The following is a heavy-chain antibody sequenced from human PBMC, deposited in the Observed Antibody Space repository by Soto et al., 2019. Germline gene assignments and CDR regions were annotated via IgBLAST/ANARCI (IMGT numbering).Heavy chain of an antibody. CDR3: TRSEYYDYIWGSYRSDAFDI. Sequence: SGGSLRLSCAASGFTFSGSAMHWVRQASGKGLEWVGRIRSKANSYATAYAASVKGRFTISRDDSKNTAYLQMNSLKTEDTAVYYCTRSEYYDYIWGSYRSDAFDIWGQGTMVTVSS. CDR1: GFTFSGSA. V-gene: IGHV3-73*01. J-gene: IGHJ3*02. CDR2: IRSKANSYAT. D-gene: IGHD3-16*02.